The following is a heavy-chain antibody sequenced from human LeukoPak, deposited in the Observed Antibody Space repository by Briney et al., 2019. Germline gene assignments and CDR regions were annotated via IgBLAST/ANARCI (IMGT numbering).Heavy chain of an antibody. D-gene: IGHD2/OR15-2a*01. CDR2: IYHSGST. CDR1: GGSISSSNW. CDR3: ARGSQFYEDAFDI. J-gene: IGHJ3*02. V-gene: IGHV4-4*02. Sequence: SETLSLTCAVSGGSISSSNWWRWVRQPPGKGLEWIGEIYHSGSTNYNPSLKSRVTISVDKSKNQFSLKLSSVTAADTAVYYCARGSQFYEDAFDIWGQGTMVTVSS.